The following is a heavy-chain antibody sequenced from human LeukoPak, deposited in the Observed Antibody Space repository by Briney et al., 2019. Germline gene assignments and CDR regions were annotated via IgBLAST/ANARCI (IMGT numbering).Heavy chain of an antibody. CDR1: GFSFSSYW. J-gene: IGHJ6*03. CDR3: ARGARYCTSTSCQVRYYMDV. V-gene: IGHV3-74*01. CDR2: INSDGSST. D-gene: IGHD2-2*01. Sequence: GGSLRLSCGASGFSFSSYWMHWVRQVPGRGLVWDSRINSDGSSTRHADSVKGRFTISRDNAKNTLYLQMNSLRAEDTAVYYCARGARYCTSTSCQVRYYMDVWGKGTTVTISS.